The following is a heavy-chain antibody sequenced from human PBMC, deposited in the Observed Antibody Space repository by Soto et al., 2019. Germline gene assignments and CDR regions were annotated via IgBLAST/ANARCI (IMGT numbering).Heavy chain of an antibody. J-gene: IGHJ4*02. CDR2: IYHSGSA. CDR1: GDSVSSRFW. Sequence: QVELQESGPGLVKPSGTLSLTCAVSGDSVSSRFWWSWVRQSPGKGLEWIGEIYHSGSANYNPSLKSRVTMSVDNSKNQFSVKLNSVTAADTAVYYCARYNAASGTYYFDYWGQGTLVTVSS. V-gene: IGHV4-4*02. CDR3: ARYNAASGTYYFDY. D-gene: IGHD6-13*01.